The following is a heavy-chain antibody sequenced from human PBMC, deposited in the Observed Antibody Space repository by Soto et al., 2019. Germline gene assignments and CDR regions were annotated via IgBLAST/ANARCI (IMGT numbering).Heavy chain of an antibody. CDR3: GRAESPDTAYFSDY. CDR1: GFTFRSYA. J-gene: IGHJ4*02. D-gene: IGHD5-18*01. Sequence: PGGSLRLSCAASGFTFRSYAIHWVRQAPGKGLEWVAVISRDGTNKYYVDSVKGRFTISRDNSKDTVYLQMNSLRDEDSAMFYCGRAESPDTAYFSDYWGQGTLVTVSS. V-gene: IGHV3-30*04. CDR2: ISRDGTNK.